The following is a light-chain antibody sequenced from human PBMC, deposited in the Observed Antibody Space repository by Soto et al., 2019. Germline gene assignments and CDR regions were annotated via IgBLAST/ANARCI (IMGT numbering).Light chain of an antibody. Sequence: EIVLTQSPGTLSLSPGEGATVSCRGSQSINSKSLVWYQRKFGQAPRLLIYNTSTRATGIPDRFSGSGSGTDFTLSISGLEPEDFAVYYCQHYGGSFIFGPGTKVDFK. V-gene: IGKV3-20*01. J-gene: IGKJ3*01. CDR1: QSINSKS. CDR2: NTS. CDR3: QHYGGSFI.